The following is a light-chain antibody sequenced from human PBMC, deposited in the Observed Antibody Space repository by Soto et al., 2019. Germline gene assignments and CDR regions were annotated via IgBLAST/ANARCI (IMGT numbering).Light chain of an antibody. Sequence: QSALTQPASVSGSPGQSITISCTGTSSDIGGYNYDSWYQQHPGKAPKLMIYEVSNRPSGVSNRFSGSKSGNTASLTISGLQGEDEADYYCSSYTSSRTLFGGGTKLTVL. CDR2: EVS. CDR1: SSDIGGYNY. CDR3: SSYTSSRTL. V-gene: IGLV2-14*01. J-gene: IGLJ2*01.